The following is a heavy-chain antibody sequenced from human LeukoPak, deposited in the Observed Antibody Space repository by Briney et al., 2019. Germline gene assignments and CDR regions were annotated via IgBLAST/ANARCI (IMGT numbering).Heavy chain of an antibody. CDR1: GFTFSSYG. Sequence: PGGSLRLSCAASGFTFSSYGMHWVRQAPGKGLEWVAFIRYDGSNKYYADSVKGRFTISRDNSKNTLYLQMNSLRAEDTAVYYCAKSSIAARKEDWFDPWGQGTLVTVSS. D-gene: IGHD6-6*01. CDR2: IRYDGSNK. J-gene: IGHJ5*02. V-gene: IGHV3-30*02. CDR3: AKSSIAARKEDWFDP.